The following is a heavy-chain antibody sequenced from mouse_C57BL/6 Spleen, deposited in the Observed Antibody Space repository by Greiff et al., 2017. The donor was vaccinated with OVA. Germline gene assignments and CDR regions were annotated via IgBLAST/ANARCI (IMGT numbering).Heavy chain of an antibody. CDR2: ISGGGGNT. V-gene: IGHV5-9*01. Sequence: EVQVVESGGGLVKPGGSLKLSCAASGFTFSSYTMSWVRQTPEKRLEWVATISGGGGNTYYPDSVEGRFPISRDNAKNTMYLHMSRLRSEDTALYCGAKNGRGEGDYYDYWGQGTALTVSS. CDR3: AKNGRGEGDYYDY. J-gene: IGHJ2*01. CDR1: GFTFSSYT.